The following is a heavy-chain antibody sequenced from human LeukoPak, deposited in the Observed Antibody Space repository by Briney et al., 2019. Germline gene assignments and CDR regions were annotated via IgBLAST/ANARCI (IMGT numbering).Heavy chain of an antibody. CDR1: GGSISSSSYY. D-gene: IGHD3-10*01. CDR2: IYYSGST. Sequence: SETLSLTCTVSGGSISSSSYYWGWIRQPPGRGLEWIGSIYYSGSTYDNPSLKSRVTISADTSKNQFSLKLSSATAADTAVYYCARLRGITNVRGVIVTRPYYYYMDVWGKGTTVTVSS. V-gene: IGHV4-39*01. CDR3: ARLRGITNVRGVIVTRPYYYYMDV. J-gene: IGHJ6*03.